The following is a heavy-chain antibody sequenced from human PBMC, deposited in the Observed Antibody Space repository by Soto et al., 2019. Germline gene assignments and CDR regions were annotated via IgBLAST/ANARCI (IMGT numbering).Heavy chain of an antibody. V-gene: IGHV1-2*02. CDR3: ARSKWGLNYYNGMDV. Sequence: QVQLVQSGAEVKKSGASVKVSCKPSGYSFSDYFIQWVRQAPGQGLEWVAWINPKTAATNYAKKYQGRGSRTRDTSSPTAYMELTRLRPDDTAVYYCARSKWGLNYYNGMDVWGQGTTVIVSS. CDR2: INPKTAAT. J-gene: IGHJ6*02. D-gene: IGHD1-26*01. CDR1: GYSFSDYF.